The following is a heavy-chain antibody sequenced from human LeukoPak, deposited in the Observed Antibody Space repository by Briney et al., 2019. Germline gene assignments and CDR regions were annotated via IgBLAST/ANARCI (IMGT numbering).Heavy chain of an antibody. Sequence: GGSLRLSCAASGFTFSSYAMNWVRQAPGQGLEWVSGISGSGGDTYYADSVKGRFTISRDNSKNTLYLQMNSLRAEDTAVYYCATSYSGYSYYFDYWGQGTLVTVSS. CDR1: GFTFSSYA. CDR2: ISGSGGDT. J-gene: IGHJ4*02. CDR3: ATSYSGYSYYFDY. V-gene: IGHV3-23*01. D-gene: IGHD5-12*01.